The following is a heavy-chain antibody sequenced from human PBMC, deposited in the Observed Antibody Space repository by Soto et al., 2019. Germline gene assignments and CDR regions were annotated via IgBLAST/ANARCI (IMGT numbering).Heavy chain of an antibody. V-gene: IGHV4-59*08. D-gene: IGHD5-12*01. CDR3: ARLRSGYDLDYFDY. J-gene: IGHJ4*02. CDR1: GGSISSYY. Sequence: SETLSLTCTVAGGSISSYYWSWIRQPPGKGLEWIGYIYYSGSTNYNPSLKSRVTISVDTSKNQFSLKLSSVTAADTAVYYCARLRSGYDLDYFDYWGQGTLVTVSS. CDR2: IYYSGST.